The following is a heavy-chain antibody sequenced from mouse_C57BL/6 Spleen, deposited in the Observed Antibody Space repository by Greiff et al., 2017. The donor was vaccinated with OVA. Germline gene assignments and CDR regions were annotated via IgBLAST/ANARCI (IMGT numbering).Heavy chain of an antibody. CDR3: ARQSFITTVVFDY. CDR1: GYTFTSYW. V-gene: IGHV1-55*01. CDR2: IYPGSGST. J-gene: IGHJ2*01. Sequence: QVQLQQPGAELVKPGASVKMSCKASGYTFTSYWITWVQQRPGQGLEWVGDIYPGSGSTNYNEKFKSKAKLTVDTSSRAAYMQLSSLTSEDSAVYYCARQSFITTVVFDYWGQGTTLTVSS. D-gene: IGHD1-1*01.